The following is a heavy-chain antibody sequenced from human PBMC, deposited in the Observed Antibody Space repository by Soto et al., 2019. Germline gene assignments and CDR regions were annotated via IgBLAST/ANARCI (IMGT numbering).Heavy chain of an antibody. Sequence: QVQLQQWGAGLLKPSETLSLTCAVYGGSFSGYYWSWIRQPPGKGLEWIGEINHSGSTTYNPSLKSRVTISVDTSKNQFSRKLSSVTAADTAVYYCARRERTIVDYWGQGTLVTVSS. D-gene: IGHD3-9*01. V-gene: IGHV4-34*01. CDR2: INHSGST. CDR1: GGSFSGYY. CDR3: ARRERTIVDY. J-gene: IGHJ4*02.